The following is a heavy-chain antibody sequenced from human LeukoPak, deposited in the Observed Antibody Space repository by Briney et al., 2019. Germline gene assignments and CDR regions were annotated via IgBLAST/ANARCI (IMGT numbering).Heavy chain of an antibody. D-gene: IGHD3-22*01. CDR1: GFTFSSYA. J-gene: IGHJ4*02. CDR3: ANPAYDSSGPFDY. CDR2: ISGSGGST. Sequence: GGSLRLSCAASGFTFSSYAMSWVRQAPGEGLEWVSAISGSGGSTYYADSVKGQFTISRDNSKNTLYLQMNSLRAEDTAVYYCANPAYDSSGPFDYWGQGTLVTVSS. V-gene: IGHV3-23*01.